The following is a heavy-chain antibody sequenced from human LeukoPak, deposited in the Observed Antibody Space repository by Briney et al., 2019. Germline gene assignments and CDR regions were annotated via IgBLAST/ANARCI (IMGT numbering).Heavy chain of an antibody. Sequence: PGGSLRLSCAASGFTFSSYSMNWVRQAPGKGLEWVSSISSSSSYIYYADSVKGRLTISRDNAKNSLYLQMNSLRAEDTAVYYCARDAFRLLVRGVITEFDYWGQGTLVTVSS. CDR2: ISSSSSYI. J-gene: IGHJ4*02. D-gene: IGHD3-10*01. CDR3: ARDAFRLLVRGVITEFDY. CDR1: GFTFSSYS. V-gene: IGHV3-21*01.